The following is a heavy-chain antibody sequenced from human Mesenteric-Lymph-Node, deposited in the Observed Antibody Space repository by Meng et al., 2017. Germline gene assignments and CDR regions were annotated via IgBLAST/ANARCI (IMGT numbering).Heavy chain of an antibody. CDR1: GGTFSSYA. J-gene: IGHJ4*02. CDR2: IIPIFGTA. CDR3: AREANSGSYYLFDY. D-gene: IGHD1-26*01. V-gene: IGHV1-69*13. Sequence: SVKVSCKASGGTFSSYAISWVRQAPGQGLEWMGGIIPIFGTANYAQKFQGRVTLTADESTSTAYMELSSLRSEDTAVYYCAREANSGSYYLFDYWGQGTLVTVSS.